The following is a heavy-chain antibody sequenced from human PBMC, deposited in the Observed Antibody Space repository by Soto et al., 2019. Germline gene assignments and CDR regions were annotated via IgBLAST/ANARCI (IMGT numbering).Heavy chain of an antibody. J-gene: IGHJ4*02. D-gene: IGHD6-13*01. CDR2: IYYSGST. CDR1: GGSISSGGYY. CDR3: GRSGASGYSSSWYIDY. V-gene: IGHV4-31*03. Sequence: SETLSLTCTVSGGSISSGGYYWSWIRQHPGKGLEWIGYIYYSGSTYYNPSLKSRVTFSVDTSKNQFSLKLSSVTAADTAVYYCGRSGASGYSSSWYIDYWGQGPLVTVSS.